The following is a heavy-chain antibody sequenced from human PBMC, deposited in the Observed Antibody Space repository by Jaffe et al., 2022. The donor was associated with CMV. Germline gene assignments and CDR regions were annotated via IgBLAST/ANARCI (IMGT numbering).Heavy chain of an antibody. Sequence: QVQLVQSGAEVKKPGSSVKVSCKASGGTFSSYAISWVRQAPGQGLEWMGRIIPILGIANYAQKFQGRVTITADKSTSTAYMELSSLRSEDTAVYYCASPSSEWGYYYYMDVWGKGTTVTVSS. D-gene: IGHD1-26*01. J-gene: IGHJ6*03. CDR3: ASPSSEWGYYYYMDV. CDR1: GGTFSSYA. V-gene: IGHV1-69*09. CDR2: IIPILGIA.